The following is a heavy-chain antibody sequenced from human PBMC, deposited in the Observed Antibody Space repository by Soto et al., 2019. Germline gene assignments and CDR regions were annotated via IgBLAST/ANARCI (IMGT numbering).Heavy chain of an antibody. CDR1: GFTFSNAW. Sequence: EVQLVESGGGLVKPGGSLRLSCAASGFTFSNAWMSWVRQAPGKGLEWVGRIKSKTDGGTTDYAATVKGRFNISRDDSKNTLYLQMNSLKTEDTAVYYCTTGYYYGSGSYYLGKYYFDYWGQGTLVTVSS. V-gene: IGHV3-15*01. J-gene: IGHJ4*02. CDR2: IKSKTDGGTT. CDR3: TTGYYYGSGSYYLGKYYFDY. D-gene: IGHD3-10*01.